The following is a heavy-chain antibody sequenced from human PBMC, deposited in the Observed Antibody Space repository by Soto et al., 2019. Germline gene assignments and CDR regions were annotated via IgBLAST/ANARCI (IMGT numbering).Heavy chain of an antibody. CDR1: GFTFGDYA. CDR3: SRAGGSGWGYYFDY. D-gene: IGHD6-19*01. V-gene: IGHV3-49*04. CDR2: IRNKDYGGTT. Sequence: PGGSLRLSCTASGFTFGDYAMSWVRQAPGKGLECVGFIRNKDYGGTTEYAASVKGRFTISRDDSKSIAYLQMNSLKTEDTAVYYCSRAGGSGWGYYFDYWGQGPLVTVYS. J-gene: IGHJ4*02.